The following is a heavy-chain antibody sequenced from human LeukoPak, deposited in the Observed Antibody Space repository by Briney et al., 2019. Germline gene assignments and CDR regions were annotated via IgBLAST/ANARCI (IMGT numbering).Heavy chain of an antibody. D-gene: IGHD4-17*01. CDR1: GGSISSYY. CDR2: IYYSGST. V-gene: IGHV4-59*01. CDR3: ARGFAYGDTGSFDY. Sequence: SSETLSLTCTVSGGSISSYYWSWIRQPPGKGLEWIGYIYYSGSTTYNPSLKSRVTISVDTSKNQFSLKLNSVTAADTAVYYCARGFAYGDTGSFDYWGQGTLVTVSS. J-gene: IGHJ4*02.